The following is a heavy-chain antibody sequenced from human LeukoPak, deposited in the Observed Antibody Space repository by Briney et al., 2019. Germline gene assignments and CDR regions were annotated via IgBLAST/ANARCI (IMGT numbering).Heavy chain of an antibody. CDR1: GASITNYY. CDR3: ARVISSSWYVFDL. CDR2: IYYSGNT. D-gene: IGHD6-13*01. Sequence: SETLSLTCSVSGASITNYYWSWIRQAPGKGLEWIGYIYYSGNTNTYNPSLKSRATISLYTSRKYFSLELRSVTAADTAVYYCARVISSSWYVFDLWGRGTLVTVSS. V-gene: IGHV4-59*01. J-gene: IGHJ2*01.